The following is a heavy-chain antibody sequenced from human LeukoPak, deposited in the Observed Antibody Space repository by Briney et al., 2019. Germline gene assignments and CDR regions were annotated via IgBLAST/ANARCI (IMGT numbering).Heavy chain of an antibody. CDR3: ASLGYCSSTSCRNNWFDP. V-gene: IGHV4-34*01. Sequence: SETLSLTCAVYGGSFSGYYWSWIRQPPGKGLEWIGEINHSGSTNYNPSLKSRVTISVDTSKNQFSLKLSSVTAADTAVYHCASLGYCSSTSCRNNWFDPWGQGTLVTVSS. J-gene: IGHJ5*02. CDR1: GGSFSGYY. CDR2: INHSGST. D-gene: IGHD2-2*01.